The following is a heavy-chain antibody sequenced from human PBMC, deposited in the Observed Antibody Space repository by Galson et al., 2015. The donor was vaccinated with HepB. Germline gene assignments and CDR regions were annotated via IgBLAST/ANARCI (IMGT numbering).Heavy chain of an antibody. V-gene: IGHV1-2*06. CDR2: INPNSGGT. CDR1: GYTFTGYY. Sequence: SVKVSCKASGYTFTGYYMHWVRQAPGQGLEWMGRINPNSGGTNYAQKFQGRVTMTRDTSISTAYMELSRLRSDDTAVYYCARSTIFGVVIIGDFDYWGQGTLVTVSS. D-gene: IGHD3-3*01. CDR3: ARSTIFGVVIIGDFDY. J-gene: IGHJ4*02.